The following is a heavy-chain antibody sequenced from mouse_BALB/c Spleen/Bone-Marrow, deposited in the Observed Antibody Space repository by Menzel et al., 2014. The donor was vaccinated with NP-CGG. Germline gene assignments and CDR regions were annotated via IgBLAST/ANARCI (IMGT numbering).Heavy chain of an antibody. D-gene: IGHD5-2*01. CDR3: GRRNTGGGYALDY. J-gene: IGHJ4*01. Sequence: QVQLQQPGPELVKPGASVKMSCTASGNTFTDYVIPWVKRSSGQGLEWIGEIYLGSGSTYYNEKFKGKATLTADKSSNTAYMQRSRLTSEDSGVYFCGRRNTGGGYALDYWGQGTSVTVSS. CDR2: IYLGSGST. V-gene: IGHV1-77*01. CDR1: GNTFTDYV.